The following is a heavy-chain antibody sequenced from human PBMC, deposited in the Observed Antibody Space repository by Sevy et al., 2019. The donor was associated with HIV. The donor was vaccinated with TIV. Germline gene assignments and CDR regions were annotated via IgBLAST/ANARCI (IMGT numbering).Heavy chain of an antibody. Sequence: GGSLRLSCAASGFTFSKYWMGWVRQAPGKGLEWVANIKQDAGQKYYVDSVKGRFTISRDNAKNSLYLQKNSLRAEDTAVYFCARDDGNYYFHYWGQGTLVTVSS. V-gene: IGHV3-7*01. CDR1: GFTFSKYW. CDR2: IKQDAGQK. CDR3: ARDDGNYYFHY. J-gene: IGHJ4*02. D-gene: IGHD1-7*01.